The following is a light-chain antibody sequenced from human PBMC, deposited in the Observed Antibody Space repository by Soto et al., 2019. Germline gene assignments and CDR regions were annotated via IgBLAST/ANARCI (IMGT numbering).Light chain of an antibody. Sequence: DIQKTQSPSTLSESVGDRVTITGRASQTISSWLAWYQQKPGKAPKLPIYKASTLKSGVPSRFSGSGSGTEFTLTISSLKPDDLATYYCQHYNSYSEAFGQVTKVDIK. CDR2: KAS. CDR1: QTISSW. J-gene: IGKJ1*01. CDR3: QHYNSYSEA. V-gene: IGKV1-5*03.